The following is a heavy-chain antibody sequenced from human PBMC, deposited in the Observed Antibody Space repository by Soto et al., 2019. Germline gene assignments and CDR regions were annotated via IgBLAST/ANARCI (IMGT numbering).Heavy chain of an antibody. J-gene: IGHJ5*02. V-gene: IGHV4-59*08. CDR1: GGSINDYY. D-gene: IGHD3-10*01. Sequence: SETLSLTCAVSGGSINDYYWSWMRQPPGKGLEWIGYIYYTGSSSYNPSLKSRVTISIDVSKSQFSLKLTSVTAADTAVYYCARHDIRGVIASFLGWFDPWGQGTLVTVSS. CDR3: ARHDIRGVIASFLGWFDP. CDR2: IYYTGSS.